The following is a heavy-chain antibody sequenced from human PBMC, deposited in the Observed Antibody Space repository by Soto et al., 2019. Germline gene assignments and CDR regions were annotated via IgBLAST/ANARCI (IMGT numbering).Heavy chain of an antibody. D-gene: IGHD3-3*01. CDR3: ARTTYYDFWSGYGFDY. CDR1: GGSISSYY. Sequence: PSETLSLTCTVSGGSISSYYWSWIRQPPGKGLEWIGYIYYSGSTNYNPSLKSRVTISVDTSKNQFSLKLSSVTAADTAVYYCARTTYYDFWSGYGFDYWGQGTLVTVSS. J-gene: IGHJ4*02. CDR2: IYYSGST. V-gene: IGHV4-59*08.